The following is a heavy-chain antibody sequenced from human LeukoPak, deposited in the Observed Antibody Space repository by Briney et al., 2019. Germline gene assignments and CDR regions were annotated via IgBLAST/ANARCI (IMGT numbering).Heavy chain of an antibody. CDR1: GYTFTGYY. V-gene: IGHV1-2*02. D-gene: IGHD2-15*01. CDR3: ARVGDCSGGSCYTLPPTSFDY. Sequence: GASVKVSCKASGYTFTGYYMHWVRQAPGQGLEWMGWINPNSGGTNYAQKFQGRVTMTRDTSFSTAYMELSRLRSDDTAVYYCARVGDCSGGSCYTLPPTSFDYRGQGTLVTVSS. J-gene: IGHJ4*02. CDR2: INPNSGGT.